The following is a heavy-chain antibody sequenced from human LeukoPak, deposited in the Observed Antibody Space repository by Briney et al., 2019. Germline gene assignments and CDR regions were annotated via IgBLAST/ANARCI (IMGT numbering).Heavy chain of an antibody. J-gene: IGHJ4*02. Sequence: GGSLRLSCAASGFTFSSYTMTWVRQAPGKGLEWVSGISGSGGSTYYADSVKGRFTISRDNSKNTLYLQMNSLRAEDTAIYYCAKVGYSVTTYYFDRWGQGTLVTVSS. V-gene: IGHV3-23*01. CDR3: AKVGYSVTTYYFDR. CDR1: GFTFSSYT. D-gene: IGHD5/OR15-5a*01. CDR2: ISGSGGST.